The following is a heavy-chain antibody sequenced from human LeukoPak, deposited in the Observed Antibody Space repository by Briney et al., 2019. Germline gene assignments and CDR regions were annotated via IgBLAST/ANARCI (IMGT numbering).Heavy chain of an antibody. Sequence: SETLSLTCTVSGGSISSSSYYWGWIRQPPGKGLEWIGSVYYSGSTYYNPSLQSRVTISVDTSKNQFSLKLSSVTAADTAVYYCARHGRYGSGSSRTYFDYWGQGTLVTVSS. J-gene: IGHJ4*02. CDR3: ARHGRYGSGSSRTYFDY. CDR2: VYYSGST. D-gene: IGHD3-10*01. V-gene: IGHV4-39*01. CDR1: GGSISSSSYY.